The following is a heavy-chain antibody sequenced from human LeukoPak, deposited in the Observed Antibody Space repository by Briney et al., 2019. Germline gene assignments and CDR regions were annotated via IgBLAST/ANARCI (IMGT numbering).Heavy chain of an antibody. V-gene: IGHV1-18*01. J-gene: IGHJ3*02. CDR1: GYTFTSYG. CDR2: ISAYNGNT. CDR3: ARDLSPRVVVIAFDAFDI. Sequence: ASVKVSCKASGYTFTSYGISWVRQAPGQGLEWMGWISAYNGNTNYAQKFQGRATMTTDTSTSTAYMELRSLRSDDTAVYYCARDLSPRVVVIAFDAFDIWGQGTMVTVSS. D-gene: IGHD2-21*01.